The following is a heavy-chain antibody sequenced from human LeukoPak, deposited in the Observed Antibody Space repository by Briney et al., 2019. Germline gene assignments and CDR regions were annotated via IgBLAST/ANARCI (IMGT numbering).Heavy chain of an antibody. CDR3: AGGPAYLDSVPDS. D-gene: IGHD3-22*01. J-gene: IGHJ4*02. V-gene: IGHV3-53*01. CDR2: IYSGGST. CDR1: GFTVSSNY. Sequence: GGSLRLSCAASGFTVSSNYMSWVRQAPGKGLEWVSVIYSGGSTYYADSVKGRFTISRDNFYNTVSLQMNSLRDEDTAVYYCAGGPAYLDSVPDSWGQGTLVTVSS.